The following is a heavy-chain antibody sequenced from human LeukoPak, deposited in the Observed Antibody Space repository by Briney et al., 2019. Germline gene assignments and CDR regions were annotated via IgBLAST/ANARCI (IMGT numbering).Heavy chain of an antibody. CDR2: ISGSGGST. Sequence: GGSLRLSCAASGFTFSSYAMSWVRQAPGKGLEWVSAISGSGGSTYYADSVKGRFTISRDNSKNTLYLQMNSLRAEETAVYYCAKSRFLEWLRPRNWFDPWGQGTLVTVSS. CDR3: AKSRFLEWLRPRNWFDP. CDR1: GFTFSSYA. V-gene: IGHV3-23*01. J-gene: IGHJ5*02. D-gene: IGHD3-3*01.